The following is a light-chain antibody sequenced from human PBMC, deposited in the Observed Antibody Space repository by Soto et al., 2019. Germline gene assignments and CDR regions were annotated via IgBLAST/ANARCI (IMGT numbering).Light chain of an antibody. V-gene: IGKV3-20*01. CDR1: QSVSSSY. Sequence: PEERATLSCRASQSVSSSYLAWYQQKPGQAPRLLIYGASSRATGIPDRFSGSGSGTDFTLTISRLEPEDFAVYYCHQYGSSAWTFGQGTKVDI. CDR2: GAS. CDR3: HQYGSSAWT. J-gene: IGKJ1*01.